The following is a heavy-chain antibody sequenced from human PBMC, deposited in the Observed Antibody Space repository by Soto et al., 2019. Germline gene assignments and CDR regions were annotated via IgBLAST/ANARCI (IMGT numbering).Heavy chain of an antibody. CDR1: GGSFSGYY. Sequence: SETLSLTCAVYGGSFSGYYWSWIRQPPGKGLEWIGEINHSGSTNYNPSLKSRVTISVDTSKNQFSLKLSSVTAADTAVYYCAREVVVVASDAFDIWGQGTMVTVSS. CDR2: INHSGST. V-gene: IGHV4-34*01. D-gene: IGHD2-15*01. CDR3: AREVVVVASDAFDI. J-gene: IGHJ3*02.